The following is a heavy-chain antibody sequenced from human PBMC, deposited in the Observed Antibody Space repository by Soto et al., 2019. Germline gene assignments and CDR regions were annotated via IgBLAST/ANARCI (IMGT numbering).Heavy chain of an antibody. CDR2: IYYSGST. CDR1: GGSISSSSYY. V-gene: IGHV4-39*01. J-gene: IGHJ6*02. CDR3: ARLSGVGAARDYYYYGMDV. D-gene: IGHD6-6*01. Sequence: SETLSLTCTVSGGSISSSSYYWGWIRQPPGKGLEWIGSIYYSGSTYYNPSLKSRVTISVDTSKNQFSLKLSSATAADTAVYYCARLSGVGAARDYYYYGMDVWGQGTTVTVSS.